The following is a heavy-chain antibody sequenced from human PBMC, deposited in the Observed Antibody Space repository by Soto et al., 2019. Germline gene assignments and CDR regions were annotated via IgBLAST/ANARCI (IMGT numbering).Heavy chain of an antibody. V-gene: IGHV3-21*01. CDR3: ARDRMRRWLQLRGDAFDI. CDR2: ISSSSSYI. CDR1: GFTFSSYS. Sequence: PGGSLRLSCAASGFTFSSYSMNWVRQAPGKGLEWVSSISSSSSYIYYADSVKGRFTISRDNAKNSLYLQMNSLRAEDTAVYYCARDRMRRWLQLRGDAFDIWGQGTMVTVS. D-gene: IGHD4-4*01. J-gene: IGHJ3*02.